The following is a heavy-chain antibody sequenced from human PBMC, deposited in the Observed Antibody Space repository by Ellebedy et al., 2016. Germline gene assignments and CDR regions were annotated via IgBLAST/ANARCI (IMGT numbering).Heavy chain of an antibody. CDR3: ARAAYSGGWPYGLDV. J-gene: IGHJ6*02. CDR1: GGSLSTFQ. V-gene: IGHV4-59*12. CDR2: MSYSGEA. Sequence: SETLSLTXPVSGGSLSTFQWTWIRQSPGGGLEWVGYMSYSGEATHNLSLASRLTISVDTSTNHLFLEVRSVTAADTAIYYCARAAYSGGWPYGLDVWGPGTTVTVS. D-gene: IGHD6-19*01.